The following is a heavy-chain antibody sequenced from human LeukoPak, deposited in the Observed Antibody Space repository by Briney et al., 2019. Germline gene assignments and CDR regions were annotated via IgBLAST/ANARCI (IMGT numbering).Heavy chain of an antibody. D-gene: IGHD3-10*01. CDR3: AREVRGVIPYYYYYYYMDV. J-gene: IGHJ6*03. CDR2: IYTSGST. CDR1: GGPISSGSYY. V-gene: IGHV4-61*02. Sequence: SETLSLTCTVSGGPISSGSYYWSWIRQPAGKGLEWIGRIYTSGSTNYNPSLKSRVTISVDTSKNQFSLKLSSVTAADTAVYYCAREVRGVIPYYYYYYYMDVWGKGTTVTISS.